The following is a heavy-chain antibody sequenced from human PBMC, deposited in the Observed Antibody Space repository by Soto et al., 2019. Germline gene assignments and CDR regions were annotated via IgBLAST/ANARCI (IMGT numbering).Heavy chain of an antibody. CDR2: ISYDGGNE. Sequence: ESGGGVVQPGRSLRLSCAASGFTFSDYGMHWVRQAPGKGLEWVAVISYDGGNEYYADSVKGRFTISRDNSKNTLYLQMNSLRHEDTALYYCAKALVDYSNYGFLENWGQGTLVTVSS. V-gene: IGHV3-30*18. CDR3: AKALVDYSNYGFLEN. J-gene: IGHJ4*02. D-gene: IGHD4-4*01. CDR1: GFTFSDYG.